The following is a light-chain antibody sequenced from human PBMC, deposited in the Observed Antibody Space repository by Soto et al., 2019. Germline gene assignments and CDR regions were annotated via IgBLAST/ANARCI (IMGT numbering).Light chain of an antibody. CDR1: SSDVGGYNY. CDR3: SSYTSSSTLWV. V-gene: IGLV2-14*01. CDR2: EVS. Sequence: QSVLTQPPSASGSPGQSVAISCTGTSSDVGGYNYVSWYQQHPGKAPKLMIYEVSNRPSGVSNRFSGSKSGNTASLTISGLQAEDEADYYCSSYTSSSTLWVFGGGTKVTVL. J-gene: IGLJ3*02.